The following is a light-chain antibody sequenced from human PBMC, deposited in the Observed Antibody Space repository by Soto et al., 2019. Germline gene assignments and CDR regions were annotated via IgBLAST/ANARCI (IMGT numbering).Light chain of an antibody. CDR1: QSGSNF. Sequence: EIVLTQSPATLSLSPGERATLSCRASQSGSNFFAWYQQKPGQAPRLLIYDASSRATGIPARFSGSGSGTEFTLTISSLEHEDFAVYYCQQRSNWPVTFGQGTRVEI. CDR2: DAS. CDR3: QQRSNWPVT. V-gene: IGKV3-11*01. J-gene: IGKJ1*01.